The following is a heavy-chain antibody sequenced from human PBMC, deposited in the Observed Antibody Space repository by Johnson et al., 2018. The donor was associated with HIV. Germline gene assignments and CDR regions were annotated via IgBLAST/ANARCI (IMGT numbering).Heavy chain of an antibody. CDR3: AREIGGSYYRDAFDI. D-gene: IGHD1-26*01. J-gene: IGHJ3*02. CDR1: GFTFDDYG. Sequence: VQLVESGGGVVQPGRSLRLSCAASGFTFDDYGMSWVRQAPGKGLEWVSGINWNGGSTGYADSVKGRFTISRDNSKNTLHLQMNSLRPEDTAVYYCAREIGGSYYRDAFDIWGQGTMVTVSS. CDR2: INWNGGST. V-gene: IGHV3-20*04.